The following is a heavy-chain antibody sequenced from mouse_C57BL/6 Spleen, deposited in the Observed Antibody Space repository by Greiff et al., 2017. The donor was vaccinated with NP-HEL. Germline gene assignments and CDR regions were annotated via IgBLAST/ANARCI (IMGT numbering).Heavy chain of an antibody. J-gene: IGHJ4*01. CDR2: IHPNSGST. V-gene: IGHV1-64*01. Sequence: VQLQQPGAELVKPGASVKLSCKASGYTFTSYWMHWVKQRPGQGLEWIGMIHPNSGSTNYNEKFKSKATLTVDKSSSTAYMQLSSLTSEDSAVYYCARSNWDVGYYAMDYWGQGTSVTVSS. D-gene: IGHD4-1*02. CDR3: ARSNWDVGYYAMDY. CDR1: GYTFTSYW.